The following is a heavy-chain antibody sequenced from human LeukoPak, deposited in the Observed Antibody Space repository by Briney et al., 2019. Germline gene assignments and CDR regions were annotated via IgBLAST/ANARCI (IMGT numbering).Heavy chain of an antibody. V-gene: IGHV4-34*01. Sequence: GSLRLSCAASGFTFSSYSMNWVRQPPGKGLEWIGEINHSGSTNYNPSLKSRVTISVDTSKNQFSLKLSSVTAADTAVYYCASVQGAYLQSDYWGQGTLVTVSS. D-gene: IGHD2-21*01. J-gene: IGHJ4*02. CDR1: GFTFSSYS. CDR3: ASVQGAYLQSDY. CDR2: INHSGST.